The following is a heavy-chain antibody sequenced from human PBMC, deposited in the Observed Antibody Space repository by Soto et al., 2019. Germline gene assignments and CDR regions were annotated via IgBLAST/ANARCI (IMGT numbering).Heavy chain of an antibody. CDR3: VKNSGWFNT. Sequence: QLLQSGGCLVQPGGSLTLSCAASGFTFGTTDMSWGRQAPGEGLEWVSTIDGSGGITYYADSVKGRFTISRDNSRNTVYLQMNSLRGGDTVLYYCVKNSGWFNTWGQGAVVTVSS. D-gene: IGHD3-10*01. J-gene: IGHJ5*02. CDR1: GFTFGTTD. V-gene: IGHV3-23*01. CDR2: IDGSGGIT.